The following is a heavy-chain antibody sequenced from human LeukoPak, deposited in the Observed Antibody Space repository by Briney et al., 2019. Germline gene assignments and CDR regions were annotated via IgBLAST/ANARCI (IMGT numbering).Heavy chain of an antibody. CDR3: ARVRREIAAAGTHPGDDY. CDR1: GYTFTSYG. CDR2: ISAYNGNT. D-gene: IGHD6-13*01. Sequence: ASVKVSCKASGYTFTSYGISWVRQAPGQGLEWMGWISAYNGNTNYAQKLQGRVTMTTDTSTSTAYMELRSLRSDDTAVYYCARVRREIAAAGTHPGDDYWGQGTLVTVSS. V-gene: IGHV1-18*01. J-gene: IGHJ4*02.